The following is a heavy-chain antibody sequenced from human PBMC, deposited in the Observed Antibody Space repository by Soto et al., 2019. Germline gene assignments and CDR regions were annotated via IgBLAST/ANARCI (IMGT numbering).Heavy chain of an antibody. CDR1: GYTFTSYG. D-gene: IGHD6-13*01. CDR3: VRRHVSATGIDWFDP. Sequence: ASVKVSCKASGYTFTSYGIHRVRQAPGQRLEWMGWINAANGDTKYSPKFQGRVTITRDTSASTAYMELSSLRSEDTAVCYCVRRHVSATGIDWFDPWGQGTLVTVYS. J-gene: IGHJ5*02. CDR2: INAANGDT. V-gene: IGHV1-3*01.